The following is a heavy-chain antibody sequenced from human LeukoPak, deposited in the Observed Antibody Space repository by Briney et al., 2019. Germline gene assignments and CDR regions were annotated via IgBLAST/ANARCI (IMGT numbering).Heavy chain of an antibody. CDR3: AKEMRRYFDWFDDAFDI. CDR2: ISYDGSNK. J-gene: IGHJ3*02. D-gene: IGHD3-9*01. V-gene: IGHV3-30-3*01. Sequence: PGGSLRLSCAASGFTFSSYAMHWVRQAPGKGLEWVAVISYDGSNKYYADSVKGRFTISRDNSKNTLYLQMNSLRAEDTAVYYCAKEMRRYFDWFDDAFDIWGQGTMVTVSS. CDR1: GFTFSSYA.